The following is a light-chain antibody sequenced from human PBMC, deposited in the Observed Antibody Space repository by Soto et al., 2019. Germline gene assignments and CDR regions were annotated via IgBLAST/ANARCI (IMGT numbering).Light chain of an antibody. CDR3: QKYSSVIT. Sequence: DIQMTQSPSSRSASVGDRVTITCRASQGISSYLAWYQQKLGKVPKLLISAASTLQSGVPSRFSGSGSGTDFTLTISSLQPEDVATYYCQKYSSVITFGQGTRLEIK. V-gene: IGKV1-27*01. CDR1: QGISSY. J-gene: IGKJ5*01. CDR2: AAS.